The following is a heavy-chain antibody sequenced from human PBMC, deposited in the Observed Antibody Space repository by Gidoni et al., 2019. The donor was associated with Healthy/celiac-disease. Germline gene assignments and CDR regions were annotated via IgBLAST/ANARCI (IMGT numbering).Heavy chain of an antibody. CDR2: IDPSDSYT. Sequence: EVQLVQSGAEVKKPGESLRISCKGSGYSFSSYWISWVRQMPGKGLEWMGRIDPSDSYTNYSPSFQGHVTISADKSISTAYLQWSSLRASDTAMYYCARLDYYDSSGYYYPFDYWGQGTLVTVSS. CDR1: GYSFSSYW. D-gene: IGHD3-22*01. V-gene: IGHV5-10-1*01. J-gene: IGHJ4*02. CDR3: ARLDYYDSSGYYYPFDY.